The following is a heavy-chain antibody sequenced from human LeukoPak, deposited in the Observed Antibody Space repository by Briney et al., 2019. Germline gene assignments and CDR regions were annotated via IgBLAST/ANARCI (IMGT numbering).Heavy chain of an antibody. V-gene: IGHV3-21*01. CDR3: ARAGYCSGGSCQNWFDP. CDR1: GLTFSGYS. Sequence: GGSLRLSCEASGLTFSGYSINWVRQAPGRGLEWVSFISISGSNKYYAHSVKGRFTISRDNSKNTLYLQMNSLRAEDTAVYYCARAGYCSGGSCQNWFDPWGQGTLVTVSS. J-gene: IGHJ5*02. CDR2: ISISGSNK. D-gene: IGHD2-15*01.